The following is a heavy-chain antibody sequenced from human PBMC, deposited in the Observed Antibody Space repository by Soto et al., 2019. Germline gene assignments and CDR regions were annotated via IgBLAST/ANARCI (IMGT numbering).Heavy chain of an antibody. CDR1: GGTFSSYA. CDR2: IVPLFRTT. CDR3: ANPYYYDSSGYSVDF. Sequence: QVQLVQSGAEAKKPGSSVKVSCKTSGGTFSSYAISWVRQASGQGLEWMGGIVPLFRTTNYAQKFQGRVTISRDNSKNTLYLQMSSLRAEDTAVYYCANPYYYDSSGYSVDFWGRGTLVSVSS. V-gene: IGHV1-69*06. J-gene: IGHJ4*02. D-gene: IGHD3-22*01.